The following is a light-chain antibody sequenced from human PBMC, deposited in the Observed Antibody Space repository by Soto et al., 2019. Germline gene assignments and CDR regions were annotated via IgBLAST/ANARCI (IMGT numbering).Light chain of an antibody. V-gene: IGLV1-44*01. CDR1: SSNIGSNT. J-gene: IGLJ1*01. CDR2: SNN. Sequence: QSVLTQPPSASGTPGQRVTISCSGSSSNIGSNTVNWYQQLPGTAPQLLIYSNNKRPSGVPDRFSGSKSGTSASLAMSGLQSEDEADYYCAAWYDSLNGYVFGTGTKVTVL. CDR3: AAWYDSLNGYV.